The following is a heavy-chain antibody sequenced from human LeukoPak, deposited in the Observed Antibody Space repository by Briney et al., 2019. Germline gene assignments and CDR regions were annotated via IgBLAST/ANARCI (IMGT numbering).Heavy chain of an antibody. Sequence: ASVKVSCKASGYTFTSYGISWVRQAPGQGLEWMGWISAYNGNTNYAQKLQGRVTMTTDTSTSTAYMELGSLRSDDTAVYYCARVPHCSGGSCYGHFDYWGQGTLVTVSS. D-gene: IGHD2-15*01. CDR1: GYTFTSYG. V-gene: IGHV1-18*01. CDR2: ISAYNGNT. J-gene: IGHJ4*02. CDR3: ARVPHCSGGSCYGHFDY.